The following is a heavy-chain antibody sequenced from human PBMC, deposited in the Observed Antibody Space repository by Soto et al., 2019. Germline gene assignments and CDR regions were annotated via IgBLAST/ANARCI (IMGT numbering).Heavy chain of an antibody. CDR1: GGTFSSYA. V-gene: IGHV1-69*12. J-gene: IGHJ5*02. D-gene: IGHD2-2*01. CDR3: ARDRRCISTSCYPNWFDP. Sequence: QVQLVQSGAEVKKPGSSVKVSCKASGGTFSSYAISWVRQAPGQGLEWMGGIIPIFGTANYAQKFQGRVTITADESTSTAYMELSSLRSEDTAVYYCARDRRCISTSCYPNWFDPWGQGTLVTVSS. CDR2: IIPIFGTA.